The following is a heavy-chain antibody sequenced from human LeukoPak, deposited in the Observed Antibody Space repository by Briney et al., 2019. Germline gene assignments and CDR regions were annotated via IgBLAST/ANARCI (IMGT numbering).Heavy chain of an antibody. CDR1: GFTFSAHY. CDR3: ARVGKYLDY. CDR2: IRNKDNKYIL. Sequence: PGGSLRLSCAASGFTFSAHYMDGVRQIPGKGLEWVGRIRNKDNKYILEYAASVTGRFTISRDDSKSKLYLQMNSLETEDTAVYYCARVGKYLDYWGQGTLVTVSS. D-gene: IGHD1-26*01. V-gene: IGHV3-72*01. J-gene: IGHJ4*02.